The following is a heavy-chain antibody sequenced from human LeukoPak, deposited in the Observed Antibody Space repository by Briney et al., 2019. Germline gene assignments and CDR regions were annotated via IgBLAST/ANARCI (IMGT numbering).Heavy chain of an antibody. CDR2: INHSGST. D-gene: IGHD5-18*01. V-gene: IGHV4-34*01. CDR1: GGSFSGYY. CDR3: ARRHGYSYGVTSHRLHASFDY. J-gene: IGHJ4*02. Sequence: KPSETLSLTCAVYGGSFSGYYWSWIRQPPGKGLEWIGEINHSGSTNYNPSLKSRVTISVDTSKNQFSLKLSSVTAADTAVYYCARRHGYSYGVTSHRLHASFDYWGQGTLVTVSS.